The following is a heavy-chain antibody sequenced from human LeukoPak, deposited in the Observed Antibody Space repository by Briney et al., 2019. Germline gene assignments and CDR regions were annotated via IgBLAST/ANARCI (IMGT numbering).Heavy chain of an antibody. CDR2: ISSSSSYI. D-gene: IGHD3-22*01. CDR3: ARDRGYYYDSSGYSY. CDR1: GLTFSSYS. J-gene: IGHJ4*02. V-gene: IGHV3-21*01. Sequence: GGSLRLSCAASGLTFSSYSMNWVRQAPGKGLEWVSSISSSSSYIYYADSVKGRFTISRDNSKNTLYLQMNSLRAEDTAVYYCARDRGYYYDSSGYSYWGQGTLVTVSS.